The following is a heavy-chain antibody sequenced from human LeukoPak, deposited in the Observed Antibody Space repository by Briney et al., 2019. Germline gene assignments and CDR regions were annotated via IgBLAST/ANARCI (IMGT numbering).Heavy chain of an antibody. V-gene: IGHV3-23*01. CDR3: AKENDSSGYYAYYFDY. CDR2: ISGSGGST. D-gene: IGHD3-22*01. Sequence: GGSLRLSCAASGFTFSSYAMSWVRQAPGKGLEWVSAISGSGGSTYYADSVKGRFTIPRDNSKNTLYLQMNSLRAEDTAVYYCAKENDSSGYYAYYFDYWGQGTLVTVSS. CDR1: GFTFSSYA. J-gene: IGHJ4*02.